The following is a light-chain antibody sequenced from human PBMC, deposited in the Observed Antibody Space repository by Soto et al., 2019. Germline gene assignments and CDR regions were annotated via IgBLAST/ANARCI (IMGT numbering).Light chain of an antibody. Sequence: EIVLTQSPATLPVSPGERATLSCRASQSVSGDLAWYHHKPGQAPRLLIYDASTRALDTPARFAGSGAGTEFTLTISSLQSEDFAVYFCQQYNNWPITFGQGTRLEIK. J-gene: IGKJ5*01. CDR1: QSVSGD. CDR2: DAS. CDR3: QQYNNWPIT. V-gene: IGKV3-15*01.